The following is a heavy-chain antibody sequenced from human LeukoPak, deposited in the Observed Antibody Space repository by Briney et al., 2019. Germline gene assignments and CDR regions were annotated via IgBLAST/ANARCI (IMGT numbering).Heavy chain of an antibody. CDR2: IYYSGGT. D-gene: IGHD4-23*01. Sequence: PSETLSLTCTVSGGSISSYYWSWIRQPPGKGLEWIGYIYYSGGTNYNSSLKSRVTISVDTSKNQFSLKLSSVTAADTAVYYCARFRHLSTVVTPAGFSNWFDPWGQGTLVTVSS. CDR1: GGSISSYY. CDR3: ARFRHLSTVVTPAGFSNWFDP. J-gene: IGHJ5*02. V-gene: IGHV4-59*08.